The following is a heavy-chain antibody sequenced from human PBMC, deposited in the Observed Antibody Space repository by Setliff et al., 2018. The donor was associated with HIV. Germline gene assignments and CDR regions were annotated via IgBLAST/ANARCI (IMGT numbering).Heavy chain of an antibody. J-gene: IGHJ4*02. CDR1: GASITSLGYY. V-gene: IGHV4-39*01. D-gene: IGHD6-19*01. CDR2: VYHAGLI. Sequence: SETLSLTCSVSGASITSLGYYWGWVRQPPGRGLEWIGNVYHAGLIYYNPSLKSRAAISVDTSRNQFFLTLTSVTAADTAVFYCVRHAGSAWSFLDFWGQGALVTVSS. CDR3: VRHAGSAWSFLDF.